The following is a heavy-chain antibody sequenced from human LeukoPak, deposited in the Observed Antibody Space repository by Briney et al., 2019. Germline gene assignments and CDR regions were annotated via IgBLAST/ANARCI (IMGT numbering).Heavy chain of an antibody. CDR2: ILHDGSDE. CDR1: GFTFSGYS. D-gene: IGHD3-16*01. CDR3: VQDGPYWGIMVY. V-gene: IGHV3-30-3*01. J-gene: IGHJ4*02. Sequence: GGSLRLSCAASGFTFSGYSMYWVRQAPDKGLEWLAYILHDGSDEHYADSVKGRFTISRDNSKDTLFLQMNSLRTEDTALYYCVQDGPYWGIMVYWGGGTLVTVSS.